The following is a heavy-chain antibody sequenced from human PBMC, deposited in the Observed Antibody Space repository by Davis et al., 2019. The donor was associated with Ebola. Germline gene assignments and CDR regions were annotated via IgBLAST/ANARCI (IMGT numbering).Heavy chain of an antibody. CDR2: IRFDGSSK. J-gene: IGHJ4*02. V-gene: IGHV3-30*02. D-gene: IGHD3-22*01. Sequence: GESLKISCAASGFTFRTYGMHWVRQAPGKGLEWVAFIRFDGSSKYYVDSVRGRFTISRDDYKNTVYLQMNSLRPEDTALYYCAKDYSSGYNFDYWGQGTLVTVSS. CDR3: AKDYSSGYNFDY. CDR1: GFTFRTYG.